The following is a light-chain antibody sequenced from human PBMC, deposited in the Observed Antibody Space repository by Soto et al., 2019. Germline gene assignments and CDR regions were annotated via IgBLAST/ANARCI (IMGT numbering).Light chain of an antibody. V-gene: IGLV1-44*01. CDR3: AAWDDSLNGWV. Sequence: QSVLTQPPSASGTPGQRVTISCSGSNSNIGSHGVNWYQQLPGAAPKLLIYYNYQRPSGVPDRFSASKSGTSASLAISGLQSEDEAGYYCAAWDDSLNGWVFGGGTKLTVL. CDR2: YNY. J-gene: IGLJ3*02. CDR1: NSNIGSHG.